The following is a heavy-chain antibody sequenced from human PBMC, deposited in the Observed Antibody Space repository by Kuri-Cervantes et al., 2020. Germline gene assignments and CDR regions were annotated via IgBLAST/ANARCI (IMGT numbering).Heavy chain of an antibody. Sequence: GESLKISCAASGFTFSSYAMHWVRQAPGKGLEWVAVISYDGSNKYYADSVKGRFTISRDNSKNTLYLQMNSLRAEDTAVYYCARDQFDYDSSGIFDYWGQGTLVTVSS. D-gene: IGHD3-22*01. CDR1: GFTFSSYA. CDR2: ISYDGSNK. V-gene: IGHV3-30-3*01. CDR3: ARDQFDYDSSGIFDY. J-gene: IGHJ4*02.